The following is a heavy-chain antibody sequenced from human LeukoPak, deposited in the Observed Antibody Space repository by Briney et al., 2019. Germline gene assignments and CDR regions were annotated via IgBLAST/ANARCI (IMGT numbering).Heavy chain of an antibody. V-gene: IGHV1-18*01. CDR2: ISAYSVNT. D-gene: IGHD4-11*01. CDR1: GYTVTRYG. CDR3: ITVSTVTSGFDR. J-gene: IGHJ5*02. Sequence: APVKVSCKASGYTVTRYGISRGRQAPGQGLKWMGWISAYSVNTNYAQKLQVRVTMTTDTYTSPAYQELWRLRADDPSTHYFITVSTVTSGFDRWGQVTLVTVSS.